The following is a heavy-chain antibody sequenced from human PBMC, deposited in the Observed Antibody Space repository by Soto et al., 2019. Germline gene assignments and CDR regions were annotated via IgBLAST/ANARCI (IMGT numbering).Heavy chain of an antibody. V-gene: IGHV4-59*01. Sequence: PSETLSLTCTVSGGSISTYYWSWIRQPPGKGLEWIGYVTYSGGPTYNPSLESRVTISVDTSKKFSLNLTSVTAADTAVYYCARDAGYQLTRAFDIWGQGTMVTVSS. CDR1: GGSISTYY. CDR3: ARDAGYQLTRAFDI. D-gene: IGHD2-2*01. CDR2: VTYSGGP. J-gene: IGHJ3*02.